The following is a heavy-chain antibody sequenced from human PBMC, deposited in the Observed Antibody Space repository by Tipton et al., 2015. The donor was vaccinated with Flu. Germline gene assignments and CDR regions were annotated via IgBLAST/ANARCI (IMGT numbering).Heavy chain of an antibody. Sequence: TLSLTCTVSGGSISSYYWSWIRQPAGKGLEWIGRIYTSGSTYYNPSLKSRVTISVDTSKNQFSLKLSSVTAADTAVYYCARRRDYDWVSEDLEYWGQGTLVTVSS. J-gene: IGHJ4*02. CDR2: IYTSGST. CDR3: ARRRDYDWVSEDLEY. CDR1: GGSISSYY. V-gene: IGHV4-4*07. D-gene: IGHD5-12*01.